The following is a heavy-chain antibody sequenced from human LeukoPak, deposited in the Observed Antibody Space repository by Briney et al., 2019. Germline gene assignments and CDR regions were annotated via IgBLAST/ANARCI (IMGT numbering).Heavy chain of an antibody. V-gene: IGHV3-23*01. D-gene: IGHD1-26*01. CDR2: ISGSGGST. Sequence: GGSLRLSCAASGFTFSSYAMSWVRQAPGKGLEWVSAISGSGGSTYYADSVKGRFTISTDNSKNTLYPQMNSVRAEDTAVYYCAGPDQRVGDTKYWGQGTLVTVSS. CDR3: AGPDQRVGDTKY. CDR1: GFTFSSYA. J-gene: IGHJ4*02.